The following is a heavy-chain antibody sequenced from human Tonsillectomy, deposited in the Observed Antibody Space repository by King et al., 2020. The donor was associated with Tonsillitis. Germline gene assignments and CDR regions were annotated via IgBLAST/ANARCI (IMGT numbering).Heavy chain of an antibody. Sequence: LQLQESGPGLVKPSETLSLTCTVSGGSISSSSYYWGWIRQPPGKGLEWIGSIYYSGSTYYNPSLKSRVTISVDTSKNPFSLKLSSVTAADTAVYYCARQRGYYYDSSGYPTWGQGTLATVSS. CDR2: IYYSGST. CDR1: GGSISSSSYY. CDR3: ARQRGYYYDSSGYPT. J-gene: IGHJ5*02. V-gene: IGHV4-39*07. D-gene: IGHD3-22*01.